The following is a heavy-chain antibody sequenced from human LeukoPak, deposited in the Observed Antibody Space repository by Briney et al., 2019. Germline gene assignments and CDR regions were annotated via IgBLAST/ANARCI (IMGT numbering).Heavy chain of an antibody. CDR2: IYQSGST. J-gene: IGHJ4*02. V-gene: IGHV4-59*08. D-gene: IGHD3-3*01. CDR3: ARQSAYNPYYAFDS. Sequence: NPSETLSLTCTVPGGPISSYYWGSIRQPPAKGLEWIGSIYQSGSTYYNPSLKSRVTISVDTSKDQFSVKLTSVTAADTAVYFCARQSAYNPYYAFDSWGQGTLVTVSS. CDR1: GGPISSYY.